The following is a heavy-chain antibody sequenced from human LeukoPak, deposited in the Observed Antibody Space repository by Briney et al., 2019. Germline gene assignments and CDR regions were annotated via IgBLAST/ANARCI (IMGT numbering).Heavy chain of an antibody. V-gene: IGHV3-74*01. CDR1: GFTFSGYW. D-gene: IGHD6-19*01. CDR3: AKVGSGWSNWFDP. Sequence: GGSLRLSCEASGFTFSGYWMHWVRQAPGKGLVWVSRINSDGRSTTYAGSVKGRFTISRDNSKNTLYLQMNSLRAADTAVYYCAKVGSGWSNWFDPWGQGTLVTVSS. J-gene: IGHJ5*02. CDR2: INSDGRST.